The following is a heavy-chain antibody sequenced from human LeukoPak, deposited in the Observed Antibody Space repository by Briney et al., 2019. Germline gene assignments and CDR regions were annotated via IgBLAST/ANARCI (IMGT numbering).Heavy chain of an antibody. CDR3: ASSRSSSGWSLIDY. J-gene: IGHJ4*02. D-gene: IGHD6-19*01. V-gene: IGHV4-59*01. Sequence: SETLSLTCTVSGGSINSYYWSWIRRPPGKGLEWVGYIYYSGSTNYKPSLKRRVTISVDTSKNQFSLKVSSVTAADTAVYYCASSRSSSGWSLIDYWGQGALVTVSS. CDR1: GGSINSYY. CDR2: IYYSGST.